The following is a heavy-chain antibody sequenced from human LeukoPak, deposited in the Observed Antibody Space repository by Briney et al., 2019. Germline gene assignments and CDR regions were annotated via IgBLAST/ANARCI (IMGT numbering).Heavy chain of an antibody. V-gene: IGHV3-15*01. D-gene: IGHD4-11*01. CDR3: ITQDRAVTGSYYYYMDV. CDR1: GFTFSNAW. J-gene: IGHJ6*03. CDR2: IKSKTDGGTT. Sequence: KAGGSLRLSCAASGFTFSNAWMSWVRQAPGKGLEWVGRIKSKTDGGTTDYAAPVKGRFTISRDDSKNTLYLQMNSLKTEDTAVYYCITQDRAVTGSYYYYMDVWGKGTTVTVSS.